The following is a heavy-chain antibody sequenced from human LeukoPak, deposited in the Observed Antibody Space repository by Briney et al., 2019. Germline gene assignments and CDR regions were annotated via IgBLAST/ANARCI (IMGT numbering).Heavy chain of an antibody. J-gene: IGHJ6*03. V-gene: IGHV4-31*03. CDR2: IYYSGST. D-gene: IGHD4-17*01. CDR3: ARGFTTGSSYYYYYMDV. Sequence: PSETLFLTCTVSGGSISSGGYYWSWIRQHPGKGLEWIGYIYYSGSTYYNPSLKSRVTISVDTSKNQFSLKLSSVTAADTAVYYCARGFTTGSSYYYYYMDVWGKGTTVTVSS. CDR1: GGSISSGGYY.